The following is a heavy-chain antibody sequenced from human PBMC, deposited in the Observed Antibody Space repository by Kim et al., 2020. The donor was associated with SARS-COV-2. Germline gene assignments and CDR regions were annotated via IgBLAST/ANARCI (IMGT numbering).Heavy chain of an antibody. D-gene: IGHD3-3*01. CDR2: ISYDGSNK. J-gene: IGHJ6*02. Sequence: GGSLRLSCAASGFTFSSYAMHWVRQAPGKGLEWVAVISYDGSNKYYADSVKGRFTISRDNSKNTLYLQMNSLRAEDTAVYYCARDLGDFWSGYYTAGDYYYYYGMDVWGQGTTVTVSS. CDR1: GFTFSSYA. CDR3: ARDLGDFWSGYYTAGDYYYYYGMDV. V-gene: IGHV3-30-3*01.